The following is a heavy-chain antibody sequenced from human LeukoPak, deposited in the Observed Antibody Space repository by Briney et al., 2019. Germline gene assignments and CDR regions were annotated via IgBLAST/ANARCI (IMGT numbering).Heavy chain of an antibody. Sequence: PSETLSLTGTVSGGSISSYYWSWIRQPPGKGLEWIGYIYYSGSTNYNPSLKSRVTISVDTSKNQFSLKLSSVTAADTVVYYCARLGYSYGYPIDYWGQGTLVTVSS. CDR2: IYYSGST. J-gene: IGHJ4*02. D-gene: IGHD5-18*01. V-gene: IGHV4-59*08. CDR1: GGSISSYY. CDR3: ARLGYSYGYPIDY.